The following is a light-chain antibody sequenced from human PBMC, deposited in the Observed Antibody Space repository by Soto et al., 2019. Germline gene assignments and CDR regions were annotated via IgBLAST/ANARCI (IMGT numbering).Light chain of an antibody. CDR3: QSYDSRLSGSGV. CDR2: GNS. J-gene: IGLJ1*01. CDR1: SSNIGAGYD. Sequence: QSVLTQPPSVSGAPGQRVTISCTGSSSNIGAGYDVHWYQQLPGTAPKLLIYGNSNRPSGVPDRFSGSKSGTSASLAITGXXXXXXADYYCQSYDSRLSGSGVFGTGTKLTVL. V-gene: IGLV1-40*01.